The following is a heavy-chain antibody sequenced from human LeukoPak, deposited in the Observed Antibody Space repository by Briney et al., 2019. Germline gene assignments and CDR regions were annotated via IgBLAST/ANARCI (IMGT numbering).Heavy chain of an antibody. Sequence: ASVEVSCKASGYTFTGYYMHWVRQAPGQGLEWMGWINPNSGGTNYAQKFQGWVTMTRDTSISTAYMELSRLRSDDTAVYYCAREGWELLGFDYWGQGTLVTVSS. V-gene: IGHV1-2*04. CDR1: GYTFTGYY. D-gene: IGHD1-26*01. J-gene: IGHJ4*02. CDR3: AREGWELLGFDY. CDR2: INPNSGGT.